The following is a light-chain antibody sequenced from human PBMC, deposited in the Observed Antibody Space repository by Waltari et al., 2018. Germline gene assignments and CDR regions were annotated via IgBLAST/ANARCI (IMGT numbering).Light chain of an antibody. CDR2: KAS. Sequence: DIQMTQSPSTLSASVGDRVTITCRASESISNWLAWYQQKPGKAPKVLIHKASSLESGVPSRFSASGSATEFTLTISNLQPDDVATYYCQQYDSFWTFGQGTKVEIK. J-gene: IGKJ1*01. CDR1: ESISNW. CDR3: QQYDSFWT. V-gene: IGKV1-5*03.